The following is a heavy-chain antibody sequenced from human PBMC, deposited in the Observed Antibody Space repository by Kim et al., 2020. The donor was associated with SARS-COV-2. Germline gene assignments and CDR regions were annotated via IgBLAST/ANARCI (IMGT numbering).Heavy chain of an antibody. D-gene: IGHD6-6*01. CDR3: AAEGGSIAGK. J-gene: IGHJ1*01. Sequence: GDTDYAQKFQERVTITREMSTDTTYMELSSLRSEDTAVYYCAAEGGSIAGKWGQGTLLTVSS. V-gene: IGHV1-58*01. CDR2: GDT.